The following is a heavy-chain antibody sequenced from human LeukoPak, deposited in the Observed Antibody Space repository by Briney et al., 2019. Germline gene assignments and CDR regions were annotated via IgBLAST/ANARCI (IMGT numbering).Heavy chain of an antibody. J-gene: IGHJ4*02. CDR1: GYSISSGYY. CDR3: ASEVRRETYYYDSSGYGLFGPYFDY. V-gene: IGHV4-38-2*02. CDR2: IYHSGST. D-gene: IGHD3-22*01. Sequence: PSETLSLTCTVSGYSISSGYYWGWIRQPPGKGLEWIGSIYHSGSTYYNPSLKSQVTISVDTSKNQFSLKLSSVTAADTAVYYCASEVRRETYYYDSSGYGLFGPYFDYWGQGTLVTVSS.